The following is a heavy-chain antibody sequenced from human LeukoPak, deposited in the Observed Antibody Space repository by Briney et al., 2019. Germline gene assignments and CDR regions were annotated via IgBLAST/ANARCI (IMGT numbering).Heavy chain of an antibody. CDR2: ISSSGSTI. CDR1: GFTFSSYE. V-gene: IGHV3-48*03. J-gene: IGHJ4*02. CDR3: AGGFGELGDFDY. Sequence: GGSLRPSCAASGFTFSSYEMNWVRQAPGKGLEWVSYISSSGSTIYYADSVKGRFTISRDNAKNSLYLQMNSLRAEDTAVYYCAGGFGELGDFDYWGQGTLVTVSS. D-gene: IGHD3-10*01.